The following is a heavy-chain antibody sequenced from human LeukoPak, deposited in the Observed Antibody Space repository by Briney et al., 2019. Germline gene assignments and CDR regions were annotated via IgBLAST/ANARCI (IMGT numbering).Heavy chain of an antibody. Sequence: PGGSLRLSCAASGFTFSSYAMSWVRQAPGKGLEWVSAISGSGGSTYYADSVKGRFTISRDNSKNTLYLQMNSLRAEDTAVYYCATLWFGGPTPPNWFDPWGQGTLVTVSS. CDR1: GFTFSSYA. CDR3: ATLWFGGPTPPNWFDP. V-gene: IGHV3-23*01. CDR2: ISGSGGST. D-gene: IGHD3-10*01. J-gene: IGHJ5*02.